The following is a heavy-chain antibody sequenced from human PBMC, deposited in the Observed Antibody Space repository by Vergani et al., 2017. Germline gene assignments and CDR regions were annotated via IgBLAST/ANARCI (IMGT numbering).Heavy chain of an antibody. CDR1: GGSFSGYY. CDR3: ASFYSSSWYVRGPFDY. J-gene: IGHJ4*02. V-gene: IGHV4-34*01. D-gene: IGHD6-13*01. Sequence: QVQLQQWGAGLLKPSETLSLTCAVYGGSFSGYYWSWIRQPPGKGLEWIGEIHQSGSHNYNPSLKSRVPISVDTSKNQVSLKLSSVTAADKAVYYWASFYSSSWYVRGPFDYWGQGTLVTVSS. CDR2: IHQSGSH.